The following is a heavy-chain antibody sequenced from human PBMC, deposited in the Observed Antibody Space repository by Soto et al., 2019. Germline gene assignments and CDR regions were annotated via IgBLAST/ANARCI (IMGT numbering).Heavy chain of an antibody. D-gene: IGHD1-20*01. Sequence: EVQLVESGGGLVKPGGSLRLSCAASGFTFSNAWMSWVRQAPGKGLEWVGRIKSKTDGGTTDYAAPVKGRFTISRDNSKNTLYLQMNSLRAEDTAVYYCAKDAGDYNWSFDYWGQGTLVTVSS. CDR2: IKSKTDGGTT. CDR3: AKDAGDYNWSFDY. CDR1: GFTFSNAW. J-gene: IGHJ4*02. V-gene: IGHV3-15*01.